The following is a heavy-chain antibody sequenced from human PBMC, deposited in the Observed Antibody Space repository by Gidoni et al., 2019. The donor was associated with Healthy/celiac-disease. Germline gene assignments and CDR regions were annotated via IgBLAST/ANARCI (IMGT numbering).Heavy chain of an antibody. V-gene: IGHV4-39*07. CDR2: IYYSGST. Sequence: QLQLQESGPGLVKPSETLSLTCTVSGGSISISSYYWGWIRQPPGKGLWWIGSIYYSGSTSYNPSLKSRVTISVDPSKHPFSLKLSSVTAADTAVYYCARVHLVGATIDYWGQGTLVTVSS. J-gene: IGHJ4*02. CDR3: ARVHLVGATIDY. D-gene: IGHD1-26*01. CDR1: GGSISISSYY.